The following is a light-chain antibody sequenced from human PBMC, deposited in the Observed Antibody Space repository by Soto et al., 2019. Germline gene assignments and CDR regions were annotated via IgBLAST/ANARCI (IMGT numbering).Light chain of an antibody. Sequence: DIQMTQSPSSLSASVGDRVTITCRASQDINNYLAWFQQKPGKAPESLIYAASSLQSGVPSKFSGSGSGTDFTLTINTLQPEDFATYYCQQYDSYPFPFGPGTKVDLK. V-gene: IGKV1-16*02. J-gene: IGKJ3*01. CDR2: AAS. CDR1: QDINNY. CDR3: QQYDSYPFP.